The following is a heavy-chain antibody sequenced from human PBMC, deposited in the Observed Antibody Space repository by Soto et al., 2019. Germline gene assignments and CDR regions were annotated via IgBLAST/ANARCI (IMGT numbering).Heavy chain of an antibody. V-gene: IGHV1-69*06. Sequence: ASVKVSCKASGGTFSSYAISWVRQAPGQGLEWMGGIIPIFGTANYAQKVQGRVTITADKSTSTAYMELSSLGSEDTAVYYCAGTPAIRFLEWLPTYPKNWFDPWGQGTLVTVSS. CDR1: GGTFSSYA. CDR3: AGTPAIRFLEWLPTYPKNWFDP. D-gene: IGHD3-3*01. J-gene: IGHJ5*02. CDR2: IIPIFGTA.